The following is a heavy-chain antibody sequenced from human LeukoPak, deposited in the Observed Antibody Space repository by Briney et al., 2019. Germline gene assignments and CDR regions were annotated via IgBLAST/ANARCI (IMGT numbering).Heavy chain of an antibody. V-gene: IGHV3-7*03. CDR3: AKSRLRGNFDY. CDR1: GFTFTNYW. J-gene: IGHJ4*02. CDR2: VKEDGSET. D-gene: IGHD3-10*01. Sequence: GGSLRLSCAASGFTFTNYWMSWVRQAPGKGLEWVAYVKEDGSETKYVDSVKGRFIISRDNAKKSLYLYMNSLRAEDTAVYYCAKSRLRGNFDYWGQGTLVTVSS.